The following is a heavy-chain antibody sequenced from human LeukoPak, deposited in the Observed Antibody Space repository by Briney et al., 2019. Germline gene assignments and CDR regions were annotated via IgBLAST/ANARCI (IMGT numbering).Heavy chain of an antibody. CDR1: GFTFTNNF. CDR2: IKQDGSET. J-gene: IGHJ6*03. Sequence: PGGSLRLSCAASGFTFTNNFMSWVRQVPGKGLEWVANIKQDGSETTYADSVRGRFTIFRDNAKDSVYLQMNSLRAEDTAVYYCARDPYFGELSPHVYYWYMDVWGKGTTVTISS. CDR3: ARDPYFGELSPHVYYWYMDV. V-gene: IGHV3-7*01. D-gene: IGHD3-10*01.